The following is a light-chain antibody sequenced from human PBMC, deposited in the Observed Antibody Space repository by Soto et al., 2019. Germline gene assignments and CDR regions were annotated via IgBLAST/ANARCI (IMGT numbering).Light chain of an antibody. CDR2: EGS. J-gene: IGLJ2*01. Sequence: QSALTQPXSVSGSPGQSITISCTGTSSDVGSYNLVSWYQQHPGKAPKLMIYEGSKRPSGVSNRFSGSKSGNXXXXTISGLXAEDEADYYXCSYAGSSTVVFGGGTXXTVL. V-gene: IGLV2-23*01. CDR1: SSDVGSYNL. CDR3: CSYAGSSTVV.